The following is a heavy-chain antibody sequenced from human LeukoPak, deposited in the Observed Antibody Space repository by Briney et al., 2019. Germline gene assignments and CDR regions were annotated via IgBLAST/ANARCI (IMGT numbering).Heavy chain of an antibody. CDR1: GGSISSFY. J-gene: IGHJ6*03. Sequence: SETLSLTCTVSGGSISSFYWSWIRQPPGKGLEWIGYIHYSGSTNYNPSLKSRVTISVDTSKNQFSLKLSSVTAADTAVYYCARYQLTGDYYYMDVWGKGTTVTVSS. CDR2: IHYSGST. CDR3: ARYQLTGDYYYMDV. V-gene: IGHV4-59*01. D-gene: IGHD2-2*01.